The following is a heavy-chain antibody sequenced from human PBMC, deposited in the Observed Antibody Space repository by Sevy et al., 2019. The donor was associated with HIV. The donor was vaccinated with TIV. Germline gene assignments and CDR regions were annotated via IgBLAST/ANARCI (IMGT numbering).Heavy chain of an antibody. Sequence: GGSLRLSCAASGFTFSSYAMHWVRQAPGKGLEWVAVISYDGSNKYYADSVKGRFTISRDNSKNTLYLQMNSLRAEDTAVYYCARAREKYYYDSSGYYLELGAFDIWGQWTMVTVSS. V-gene: IGHV3-30-3*01. CDR3: ARAREKYYYDSSGYYLELGAFDI. CDR1: GFTFSSYA. CDR2: ISYDGSNK. J-gene: IGHJ3*02. D-gene: IGHD3-22*01.